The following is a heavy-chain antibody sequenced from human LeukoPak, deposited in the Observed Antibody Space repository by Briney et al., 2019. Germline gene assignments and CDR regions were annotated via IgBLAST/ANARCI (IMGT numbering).Heavy chain of an antibody. CDR3: AKSDCTSSSCYTIDY. J-gene: IGHJ4*02. CDR2: ISDSGADT. Sequence: PGGSLRLSCAASGFTFSSYAMSWVRQAPEKGLEWVSVISDSGADTSYADSGKGRFTISRDNSKNTLYLQMNSLRAEDTAVYYCAKSDCTSSSCYTIDYWGQGTLVTVSS. D-gene: IGHD2-2*02. V-gene: IGHV3-23*01. CDR1: GFTFSSYA.